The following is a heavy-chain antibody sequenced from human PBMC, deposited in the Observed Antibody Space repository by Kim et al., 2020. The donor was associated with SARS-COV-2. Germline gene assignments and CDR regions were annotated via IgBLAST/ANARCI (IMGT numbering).Heavy chain of an antibody. CDR3: VKEAAFATIVVDYYFD. CDR1: GFTFSNYG. Sequence: GGSLRLSCVASGFTFSNYGMHWVRQAPGKGLECVAIVSYEGRNTYYAASVEGRFTISRDNSKNTLYLQMNSLRIEDTALYYCVKEAAFATIVVDYYFD. CDR2: VSYEGRNT. J-gene: IGHJ4*01. V-gene: IGHV3-30*18. D-gene: IGHD3-22*01.